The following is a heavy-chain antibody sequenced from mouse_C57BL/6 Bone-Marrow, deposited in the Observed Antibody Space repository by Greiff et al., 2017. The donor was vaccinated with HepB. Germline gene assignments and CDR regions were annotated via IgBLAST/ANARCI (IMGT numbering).Heavy chain of an antibody. CDR1: GFSLTSYG. V-gene: IGHV2-6*01. J-gene: IGHJ4*01. D-gene: IGHD1-1*01. Sequence: VKLMESGPGLVAPSQRLSITCTVSGFSLTSYGVDWVRQSPGKGLEWLGVIWGVGSTNYNSALKSRLSISKDNSKSQVFLKMNSLQTDDTAMYYCASDYYGSSLYAMDYWGQGTSVTVSS. CDR2: IWGVGST. CDR3: ASDYYGSSLYAMDY.